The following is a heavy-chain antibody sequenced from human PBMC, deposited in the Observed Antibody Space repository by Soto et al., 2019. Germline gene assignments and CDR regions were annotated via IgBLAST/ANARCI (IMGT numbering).Heavy chain of an antibody. D-gene: IGHD6-19*01. J-gene: IGHJ1*01. V-gene: IGHV1-18*04. CDR2: TSAYNGNT. CDR3: ARSSGWILDFQH. Sequence: SAKVSCKDSCYTFTSYGISWVRQAPVQGLEWMGWTSAYNGNTNYAQKLQGRVTMTTDASTSTAYMELRSLRSDDTAVYYCARSSGWILDFQHWGQGTLVTVSS. CDR1: CYTFTSYG.